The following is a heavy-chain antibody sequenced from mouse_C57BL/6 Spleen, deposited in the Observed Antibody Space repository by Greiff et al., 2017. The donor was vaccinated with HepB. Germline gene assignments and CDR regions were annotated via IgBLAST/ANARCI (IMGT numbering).Heavy chain of an antibody. V-gene: IGHV5-16*01. CDR1: GFTFSDYY. CDR2: INYDGSST. J-gene: IGHJ2*01. Sequence: EVKLMESEGGLVQPGSSMKLSCTASGFTFSDYYMAWVRQVPEKGLEWVANINYDGSSTYYLDSLKSRFIISRDNAKNILYLQMSSLKSEDTATYYCARGGYYAPYYFDYWGQGTTLTVSS. D-gene: IGHD2-3*01. CDR3: ARGGYYAPYYFDY.